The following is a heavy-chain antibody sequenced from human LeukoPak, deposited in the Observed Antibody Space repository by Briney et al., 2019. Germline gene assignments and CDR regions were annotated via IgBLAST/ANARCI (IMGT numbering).Heavy chain of an antibody. CDR2: LSYTGKT. CDR1: GVFVSTVH. D-gene: IGHD2/OR15-2a*01. J-gene: IGHJ4*02. V-gene: IGHV4-59*02. Sequence: SETLSLTCNVSGVFVSTVHWKWVRHRPGKGMEWIGCLSYTGKTDYNPSLKSRVSISLGSSHYHFSLKLTSVTAADTAVYYCSEGYFVPFDHWGQGILVTVSS. CDR3: SEGYFVPFDH.